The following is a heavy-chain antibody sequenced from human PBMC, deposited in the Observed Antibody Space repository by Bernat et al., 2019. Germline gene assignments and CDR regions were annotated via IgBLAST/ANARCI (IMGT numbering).Heavy chain of an antibody. CDR1: GFNFGGYW. CDR3: AKCIVAAGRSLYYHYGMDV. CDR2: IKQDGSER. D-gene: IGHD6-13*01. J-gene: IGHJ6*02. V-gene: IGHV3-7*02. Sequence: EVQLVESGGGLVQPGGSLRLSCAASGFNFGGYWRTWVRQAPGKGLEWVANIKQDGSERFYVDSVKGRFTISRDNAKNSLYLQMTSLRAEDTAVYYCAKCIVAAGRSLYYHYGMDVWGQGTTVTVSS.